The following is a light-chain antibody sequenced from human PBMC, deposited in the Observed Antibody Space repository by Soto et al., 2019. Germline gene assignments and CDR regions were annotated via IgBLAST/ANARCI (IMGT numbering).Light chain of an antibody. CDR3: QQDDTTRWT. J-gene: IGKJ1*01. CDR2: WAS. CDR1: ALVLYSSTNKNS. Sequence: DIVMTQTPDSLAESLGERATINCKSRALVLYSSTNKNSVAWYQQKPGQPPQLLIYWASTRESGVPDRFSGSESGTDFPLTISSLQAEDVAVYYCQQDDTTRWTFGQGNKVEIK. V-gene: IGKV4-1*01.